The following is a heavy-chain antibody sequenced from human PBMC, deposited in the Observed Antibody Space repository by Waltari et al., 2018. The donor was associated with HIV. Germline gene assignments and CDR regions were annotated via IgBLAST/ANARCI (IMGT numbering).Heavy chain of an antibody. CDR3: ARESTVTTNYFDY. CDR2: IDTDGGIT. V-gene: IGHV3-64*01. CDR1: GFIFNTYT. J-gene: IGHJ4*02. D-gene: IGHD4-4*01. Sequence: VQLVESGGGLVQPGGSLRLSCAASGFIFNTYTMHWVRQAPGKGLEHVSVIDTDGGITYYTISVKGRFTVSRDNSRNTLYLQLGSVRAEDMAVYYCARESTVTTNYFDYWGQGTLVTVSS.